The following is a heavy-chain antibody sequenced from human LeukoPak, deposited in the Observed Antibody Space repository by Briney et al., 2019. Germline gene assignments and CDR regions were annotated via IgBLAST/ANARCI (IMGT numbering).Heavy chain of an antibody. Sequence: TLSLTCTVSGGSISSGGYHWSWIRQHPGKGLEWIGYIYYSGSTYYNPSLKSRVTISVDTSKNQFSLKLSSVTAADTAVYYCARARVWSPNSAGYFDYWGQGTLVTVSS. D-gene: IGHD3-10*01. CDR2: IYYSGST. V-gene: IGHV4-31*03. J-gene: IGHJ4*02. CDR3: ARARVWSPNSAGYFDY. CDR1: GGSISSGGYH.